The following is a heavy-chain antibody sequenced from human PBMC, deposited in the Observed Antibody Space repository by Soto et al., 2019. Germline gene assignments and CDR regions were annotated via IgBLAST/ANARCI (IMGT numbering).Heavy chain of an antibody. CDR2: IIPIFGTA. V-gene: IGHV1-69*12. Sequence: QVQLVQSGAEVKKPGSSVKVSCNASGGTFSSYAISWVRQAPGQGLEWMGGIIPIFGTANYAQKFQGRVTITADESTSTAYMEMSSLRSEETAVYYCTRSLAWRRQYFDYWGQGTLVTVSS. CDR3: TRSLAWRRQYFDY. J-gene: IGHJ4*02. D-gene: IGHD5-12*01. CDR1: GGTFSSYA.